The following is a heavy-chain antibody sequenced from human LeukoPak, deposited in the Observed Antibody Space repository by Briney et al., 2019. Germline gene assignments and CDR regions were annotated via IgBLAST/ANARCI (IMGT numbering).Heavy chain of an antibody. CDR2: ISYDGSNK. V-gene: IGHV3-30*18. CDR3: AKADLH. CDR1: GFTFSSYG. J-gene: IGHJ4*02. Sequence: GGSLRLSCAASGFTFSSYGMHWVRQAPGKGLEWVAVISYDGSNKYYADSVKGRFTISRDNSKNTLYLQMNSLRAEDTAVYYCAKADLHWGQGTLVTVSS.